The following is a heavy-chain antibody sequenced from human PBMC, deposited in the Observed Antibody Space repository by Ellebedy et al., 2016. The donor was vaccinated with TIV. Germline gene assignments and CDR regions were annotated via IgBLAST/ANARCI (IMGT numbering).Heavy chain of an antibody. CDR1: GFTFDDYA. Sequence: PGGSLRLSCAASGFTFDDYAMHWVRQAPGKGLEWVSGISWNSGSIGYADSVKGRFTISRDNAKNSLYLQMNSLRAEDMALYYCAKDIGRGSYWFGAFDIWGQGTMVTVSS. CDR3: AKDIGRGSYWFGAFDI. V-gene: IGHV3-9*03. D-gene: IGHD1-26*01. J-gene: IGHJ3*02. CDR2: ISWNSGSI.